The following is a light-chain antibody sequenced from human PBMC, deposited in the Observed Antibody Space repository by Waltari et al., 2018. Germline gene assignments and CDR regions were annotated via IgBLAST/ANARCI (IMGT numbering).Light chain of an antibody. CDR2: RAS. CDR1: QGVANS. CDR3: QQFHIVLS. Sequence: ASVGDRVTITCQASQGVANSLNWYQQKPGKAPKLLISRASNLESGVPSRFSGGGYGTHFSLTISNLQPEDIATYYCQQFHIVLSFGQGTKLEIK. J-gene: IGKJ2*01. V-gene: IGKV1-33*01.